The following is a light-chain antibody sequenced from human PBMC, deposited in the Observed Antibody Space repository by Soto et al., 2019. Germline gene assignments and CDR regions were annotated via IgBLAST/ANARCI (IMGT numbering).Light chain of an antibody. CDR1: SSDVGAYNY. CDR2: VVI. Sequence: QSVLTQPRSVSGSPGQSVTISCTGTSSDVGAYNYVSWYQQHPGKAPKLMIYVVIKRPSGIPDRFSGSKSGNTASLTIAGLQAEDEADYYCCSYAGNIWVFGTGTKVTVL. J-gene: IGLJ1*01. CDR3: CSYAGNIWV. V-gene: IGLV2-11*01.